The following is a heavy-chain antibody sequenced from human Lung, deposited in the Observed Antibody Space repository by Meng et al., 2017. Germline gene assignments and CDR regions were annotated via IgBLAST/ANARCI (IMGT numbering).Heavy chain of an antibody. J-gene: IGHJ4*02. D-gene: IGHD2-15*01. V-gene: IGHV4-30-4*01. Sequence: QVQLQESGPGLVKPSQTLSLTCSVSGGSISSGDSYWSWIRQPPGKGLEWIGYIYYSGSTYYNPSLRSRITISVDTSKNQFSLRLRSVTAADTAVYYCASYGPCSGNNCPFSSFDHWGQGTLVTVSS. CDR1: GGSISSGDSY. CDR2: IYYSGST. CDR3: ASYGPCSGNNCPFSSFDH.